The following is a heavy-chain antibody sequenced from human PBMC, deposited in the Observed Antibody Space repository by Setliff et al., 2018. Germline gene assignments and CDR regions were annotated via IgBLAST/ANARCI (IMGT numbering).Heavy chain of an antibody. CDR3: ARVIVGGGNTPFDR. CDR1: GFTFSTYW. J-gene: IGHJ4*02. D-gene: IGHD2-21*01. CDR2: IGTDGSGT. V-gene: IGHV3-74*03. Sequence: PSETLSLSCAASGFTFSTYWMHWVRQVPGKGLVWVSRIGTDGSGTEYADSVKGRFTVSRDNAKNTLYLQMNRLRAEDTAVYYCARVIVGGGNTPFDRWGQGTLVTVSS.